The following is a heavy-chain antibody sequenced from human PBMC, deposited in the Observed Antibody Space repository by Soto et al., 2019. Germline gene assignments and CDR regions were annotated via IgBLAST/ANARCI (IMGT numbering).Heavy chain of an antibody. Sequence: SETLSLTCTVSGGSINNYYWSWIRQPPGKGLEWIGYIYYSGSTNYNPSLKSRFTISVDTSKNQFSLKLSSVTAADTAVYYCARASSSWLVDYWGQGTLVTVSS. D-gene: IGHD6-13*01. CDR3: ARASSSWLVDY. CDR1: GGSINNYY. CDR2: IYYSGST. J-gene: IGHJ4*02. V-gene: IGHV4-59*01.